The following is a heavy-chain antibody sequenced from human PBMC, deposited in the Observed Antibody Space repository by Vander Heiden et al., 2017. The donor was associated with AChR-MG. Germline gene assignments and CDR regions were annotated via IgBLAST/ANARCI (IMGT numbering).Heavy chain of an antibody. CDR2: INPSGGST. CDR3: ARDRYIGVVMNYYYGMDV. D-gene: IGHD3-3*01. V-gene: IGHV1-46*03. CDR1: GYTFTSYY. J-gene: IGHJ6*02. Sequence: QVQLVQSGAEVKKPGASVKVSCKASGYTFTSYYMHWVRQAPGQGLEWMGIINPSGGSTSYAQKFQGRVTMTRDTSTSTVYMELSSLRSEDTAVYYCARDRYIGVVMNYYYGMDVWGQGTTVTVSS.